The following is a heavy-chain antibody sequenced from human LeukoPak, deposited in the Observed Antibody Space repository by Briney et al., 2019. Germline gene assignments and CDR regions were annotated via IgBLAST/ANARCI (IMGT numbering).Heavy chain of an antibody. CDR3: ARVTGSSWYYSYYMDV. CDR2: IYHSGIT. CDR1: GGSFSGYY. D-gene: IGHD6-13*01. V-gene: IGHV4-38-2*01. Sequence: NPSETLSLTCAVYGGSFSGYYWGWIRQPPGKGLEWIGSIYHSGITYYNPSLKSRVTISADTSKNQFSLKLSSVTAADTAVYFCARVTGSSWYYSYYMDVWGKGTTVTVSS. J-gene: IGHJ6*03.